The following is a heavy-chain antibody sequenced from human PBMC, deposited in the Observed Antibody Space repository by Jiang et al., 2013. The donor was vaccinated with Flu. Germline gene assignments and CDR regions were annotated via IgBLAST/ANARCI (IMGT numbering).Heavy chain of an antibody. Sequence: LLKPSETLSLTCTVSGGSISGYYWSWIRQPPGKALEWIGYMDHRGSTNYNPSLESRLTISVGASTNQFSLKLTSVTAADTAVYYCARHYDFWSGYPNSYFFDYWGQG. J-gene: IGHJ4*02. V-gene: IGHV4-59*01. CDR2: MDHRGST. CDR1: GGSISGYY. CDR3: ARHYDFWSGYPNSYFFDY. D-gene: IGHD3-3*01.